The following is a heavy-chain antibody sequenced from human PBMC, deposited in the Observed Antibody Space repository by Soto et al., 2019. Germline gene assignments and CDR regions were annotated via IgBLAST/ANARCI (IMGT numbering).Heavy chain of an antibody. D-gene: IGHD3-3*01. Sequence: QITLNESGPTVVKPAETLTLTCTFSGISLTTSGVGVGWIRQSPAKAPEWLALIYWGDDKRYSASLKSRLTITTDTSKNQVVLTMASVDPADTATYYCAHRILRTVFGLVTTTAIYFDFWGQGTPVVVSS. CDR2: IYWGDDK. CDR3: AHRILRTVFGLVTTTAIYFDF. J-gene: IGHJ4*02. CDR1: GISLTTSGVG. V-gene: IGHV2-5*02.